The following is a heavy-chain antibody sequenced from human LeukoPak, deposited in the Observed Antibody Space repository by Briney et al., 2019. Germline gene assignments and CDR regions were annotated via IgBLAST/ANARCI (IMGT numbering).Heavy chain of an antibody. CDR3: AGAAVEQWLAIFDY. CDR2: IYYSGST. Sequence: SETLSLTCTVSGGSISSYYWSWIRQPPGKGLEWIGYIYYSGSTNYNPSLKSRVTISVDTSKNQFSLKLSSVTAADTAVYYCAGAAVEQWLAIFDYWGQGTLVTVSS. D-gene: IGHD6-19*01. V-gene: IGHV4-59*01. CDR1: GGSISSYY. J-gene: IGHJ4*02.